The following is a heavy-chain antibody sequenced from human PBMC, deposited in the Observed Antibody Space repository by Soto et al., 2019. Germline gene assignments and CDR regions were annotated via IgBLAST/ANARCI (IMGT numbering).Heavy chain of an antibody. V-gene: IGHV4-34*01. Sequence: SETLSLTCAVYGGSFSGYYWSWIRQPPGKGLEWIGEINHSGSTNYNPSLKSRVTISVDTSKNQFSLKLSSVTAADTAVYYCARHKVKITMVRGVIGYFDYWGQGTLVTSPQ. CDR1: GGSFSGYY. CDR3: ARHKVKITMVRGVIGYFDY. D-gene: IGHD3-10*01. J-gene: IGHJ4*02. CDR2: INHSGST.